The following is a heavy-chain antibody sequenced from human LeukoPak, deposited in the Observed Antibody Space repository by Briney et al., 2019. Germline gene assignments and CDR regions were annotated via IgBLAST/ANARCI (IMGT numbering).Heavy chain of an antibody. J-gene: IGHJ2*01. V-gene: IGHV5-51*01. CDR2: IHPGDSDT. Sequence: GESLKISCKGSGYTLTSYWIGWVRQMPGKGLDWMGIIHPGDSDTRYSPSFQGQVTISADKSISTAYLQWSSLKASDSAMYYCARRLDYWYFDLWGRGTLVTVSS. CDR3: ARRLDYWYFDL. CDR1: GYTLTSYW. D-gene: IGHD1-1*01.